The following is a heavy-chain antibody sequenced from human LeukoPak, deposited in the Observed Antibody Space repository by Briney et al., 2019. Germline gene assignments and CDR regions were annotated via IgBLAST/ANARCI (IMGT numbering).Heavy chain of an antibody. J-gene: IGHJ1*01. CDR2: IKSDGST. Sequence: GGSLRLSCAASGFTFSTYWMHWVRQAPGKGLVWVSRIKSDGSTNYADSVKGRFTISRDNAKNTVSLQMNSLRPEDTGVYYCARAPSEIGGFYPEYFRHWGQGTLVTVS. CDR1: GFTFSTYW. D-gene: IGHD3-22*01. V-gene: IGHV3-74*01. CDR3: ARAPSEIGGFYPEYFRH.